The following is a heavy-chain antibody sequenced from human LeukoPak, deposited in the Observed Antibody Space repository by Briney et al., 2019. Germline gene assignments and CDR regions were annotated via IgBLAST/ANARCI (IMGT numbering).Heavy chain of an antibody. CDR1: GFTFSSYS. J-gene: IGHJ4*02. D-gene: IGHD3-10*01. CDR2: ISSSSSYI. CDR3: ARGELPDY. Sequence: GGSLRLSCAASGFTFSSYSMNWVRQAPGKGLEWVSSISSSSSYIYYVETVKGRFTISRDNAKNTLYLQMNSLRAEDTAVYYCARGELPDYWGQGTLVTVSS. V-gene: IGHV3-21*01.